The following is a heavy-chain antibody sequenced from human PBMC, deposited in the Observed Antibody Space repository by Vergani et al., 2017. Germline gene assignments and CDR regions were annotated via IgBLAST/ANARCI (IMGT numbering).Heavy chain of an antibody. V-gene: IGHV3-66*01. D-gene: IGHD4-17*01. CDR2: IYSGGSP. CDR1: GFTFSDYY. J-gene: IGHJ4*02. Sequence: VQLVESGGGLVKPGGSLRLSCAASGFTFSDYYMSWIRQAPGKGLEWVSVIYSGGSPYYADSVKGRFTISRDNSKNTLYLQMNSLRAEDTAVYYCARDPDGDYFDYWGQGTLVTVSS. CDR3: ARDPDGDYFDY.